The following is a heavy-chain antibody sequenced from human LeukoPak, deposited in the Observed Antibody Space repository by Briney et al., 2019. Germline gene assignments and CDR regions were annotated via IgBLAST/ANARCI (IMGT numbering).Heavy chain of an antibody. CDR2: VYHSGTT. J-gene: IGHJ4*02. V-gene: IGHV4-59*08. Sequence: SETLSLTCTVSGVSVSSYYWSWIRQPPGKALEWIGYVYHSGTTNYNPSLKSRVTISVDTSKNQFSLKLSSVTAADTAVYYCARHVSVATIFDYWGQGTLVTVSS. CDR1: GVSVSSYY. CDR3: ARHVSVATIFDY. D-gene: IGHD5-12*01.